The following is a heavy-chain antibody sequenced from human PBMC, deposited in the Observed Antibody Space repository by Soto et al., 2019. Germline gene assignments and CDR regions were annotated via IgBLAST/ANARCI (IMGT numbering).Heavy chain of an antibody. J-gene: IGHJ6*02. Sequence: SETLSLTCTVSGGSISSGGYYWSWIRQHPGKGLEWIGYIYYSGSTYYNPSLKSRVTISVDTSKNQFSLKLSSVTAADTAVYYCARELANTARVGNYFDYGMEGWGQGTTVTVSS. V-gene: IGHV4-31*03. CDR1: GGSISSGGYY. D-gene: IGHD5-18*01. CDR2: IYYSGST. CDR3: ARELANTARVGNYFDYGMEG.